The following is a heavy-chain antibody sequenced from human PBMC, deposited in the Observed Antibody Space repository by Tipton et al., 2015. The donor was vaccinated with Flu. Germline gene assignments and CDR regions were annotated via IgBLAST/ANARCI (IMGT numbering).Heavy chain of an antibody. CDR1: GFTFSSYE. CDR3: ATLTGDDY. J-gene: IGHJ4*02. CDR2: ISSSGNTI. V-gene: IGHV3-48*03. Sequence: QLVQSGGGLVQPGGSLRLSCAASGFTFSSYEMNWVRQAPGKGLEWVSYISSSGNTISYADSVRGRFTISRDNTKKSLSLQLNSLRAEDTATYYCATLTGDDYWGQGILVTVSS. D-gene: IGHD7-27*01.